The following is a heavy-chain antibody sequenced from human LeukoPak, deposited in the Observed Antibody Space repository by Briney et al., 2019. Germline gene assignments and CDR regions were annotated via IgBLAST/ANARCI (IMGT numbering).Heavy chain of an antibody. Sequence: SETLSLTCAVSGGSISSSNWWSWARQPPGKGLEWIGEIYHSGSTNYNPSLKSRVTISVDKSKNQFSLKLSSVTAADTAVYYCARDPGYYDSSGYSDYWGQGTLVTVSS. CDR3: ARDPGYYDSSGYSDY. J-gene: IGHJ4*02. D-gene: IGHD3-22*01. CDR2: IYHSGST. CDR1: GGSISSSNW. V-gene: IGHV4-4*02.